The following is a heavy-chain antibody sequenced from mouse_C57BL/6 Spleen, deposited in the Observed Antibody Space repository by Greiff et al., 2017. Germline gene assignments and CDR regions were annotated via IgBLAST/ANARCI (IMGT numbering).Heavy chain of an antibody. CDR2: IYPGDGDT. V-gene: IGHV1-80*01. Sequence: LQESGAELVKPGASVKISCKASGYAFSSYWMNWVKQRPGKGLEWIGQIYPGDGDTNYNGKFKGKATLTAEKSSSTAYMQLSSLTSEDSAVYFCAREGLLDAMDYWGQGTSVTVSS. CDR3: AREGLLDAMDY. J-gene: IGHJ4*01. D-gene: IGHD1-1*01. CDR1: GYAFSSYW.